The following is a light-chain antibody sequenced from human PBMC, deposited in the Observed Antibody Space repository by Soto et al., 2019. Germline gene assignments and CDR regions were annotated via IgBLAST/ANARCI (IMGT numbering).Light chain of an antibody. V-gene: IGKV3-15*01. Sequence: EIVMTQSPATLSVSPGERATLSCRASQSVSSNLAWYQQKPGQAPRLLIYGASTRATGITARFSGSGSRTEFTLNISSLQSEDFAVYYCQQYNNWPRTFGQGTKVEIK. CDR3: QQYNNWPRT. CDR2: GAS. J-gene: IGKJ1*01. CDR1: QSVSSN.